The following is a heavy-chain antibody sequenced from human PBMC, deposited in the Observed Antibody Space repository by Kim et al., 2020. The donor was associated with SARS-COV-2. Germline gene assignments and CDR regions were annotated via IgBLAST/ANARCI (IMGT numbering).Heavy chain of an antibody. J-gene: IGHJ4*02. CDR2: IKSKTDGGTT. Sequence: GGSLRLSCAASGFTFSNAWMSWVRQAPGKGLEWVGRIKSKTDGGTTDYAAPVKGRFTISRDDSKNTLYLQMNSLKTEDTAVYYCTSGRLRYFDWLNSNYFDYWGQGTLVTVSS. V-gene: IGHV3-15*01. CDR1: GFTFSNAW. D-gene: IGHD3-9*01. CDR3: TSGRLRYFDWLNSNYFDY.